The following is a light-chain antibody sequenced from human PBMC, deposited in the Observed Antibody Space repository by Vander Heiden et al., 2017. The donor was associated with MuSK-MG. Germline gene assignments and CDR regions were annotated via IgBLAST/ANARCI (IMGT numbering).Light chain of an antibody. CDR1: QSFSSSY. CDR2: GAS. Sequence: EIVFTQSPGTLSLSPGETATVSCMASQSFSSSYLAWYQQKPGHAPRLLIYGASSRAMGTPERLRGKASGTYFTLTSSMLEPVAFPVYTCPQGGSAHQLTFGGGTKVEIK. J-gene: IGKJ4*01. V-gene: IGKV3-20*01. CDR3: PQGGSAHQLT.